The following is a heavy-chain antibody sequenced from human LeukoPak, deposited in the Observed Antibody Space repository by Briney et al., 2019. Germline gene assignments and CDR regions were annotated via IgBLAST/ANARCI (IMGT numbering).Heavy chain of an antibody. CDR2: IYYSGST. Sequence: SETLSLTCTVSGGSISSYYWSWIRQPPGKGLEWIGYIYYSGSTNYNPSLKSRVTISVDTSKNQFSLKLSSVTAADTAVYYCARDGGLWFGELSHYYYMDVWGKGTTVTVSS. CDR1: GGSISSYY. CDR3: ARDGGLWFGELSHYYYMDV. V-gene: IGHV4-59*01. J-gene: IGHJ6*03. D-gene: IGHD3-10*01.